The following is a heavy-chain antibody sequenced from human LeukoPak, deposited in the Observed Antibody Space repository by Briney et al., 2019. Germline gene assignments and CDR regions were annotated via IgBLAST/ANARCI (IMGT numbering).Heavy chain of an antibody. Sequence: SETLSLTCAVYGGSFSGYYWSWIRQPPGKGLEWIGEINHSGSTNYNPSLKSRVTISVGTSKNQFSLKLSSVTAADTAVYYCARVYGSGSSYFDYWGQGTLATVSS. V-gene: IGHV4-34*01. CDR2: INHSGST. CDR1: GGSFSGYY. J-gene: IGHJ4*02. CDR3: ARVYGSGSSYFDY. D-gene: IGHD3-10*01.